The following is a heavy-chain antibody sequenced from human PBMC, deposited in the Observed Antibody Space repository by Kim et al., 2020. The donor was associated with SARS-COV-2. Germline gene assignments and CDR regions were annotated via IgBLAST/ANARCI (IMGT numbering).Heavy chain of an antibody. J-gene: IGHJ4*02. CDR1: GGSIRSGGKF. Sequence: SETLSLTCSVSGGSIRSGGKFWTWIRQHPAKGLEWIGYISYSGNSHYSPSLRSRVSISLQTSETQFSLELTSVTAADAAVYYCAGGQPLDYWGQGVLVTV. CDR2: ISYSGNS. D-gene: IGHD2-2*01. CDR3: AGGQPLDY. V-gene: IGHV4-31*03.